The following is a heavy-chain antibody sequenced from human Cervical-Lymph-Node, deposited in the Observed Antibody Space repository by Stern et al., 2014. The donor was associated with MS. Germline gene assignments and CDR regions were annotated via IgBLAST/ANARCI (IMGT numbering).Heavy chain of an antibody. V-gene: IGHV3-21*01. CDR1: GFTFKTFT. J-gene: IGHJ2*01. Sequence: EMQLVESGGGLVKPGGSLRLSCVASGFTFKTFTMNWVRQTPGKGLEWIASISASSTYIYYADSMKGRFTVSRDNAKNSLYLQMNNLSAEDTAVYYCARGSLCSSSSCYKGGFDPWGRGTQVTVSS. CDR2: ISASSTYI. D-gene: IGHD2-2*02. CDR3: ARGSLCSSSSCYKGGFDP.